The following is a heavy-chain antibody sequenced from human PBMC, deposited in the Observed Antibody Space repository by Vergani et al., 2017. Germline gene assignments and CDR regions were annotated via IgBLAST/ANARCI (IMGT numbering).Heavy chain of an antibody. V-gene: IGHV3-30*03. CDR3: AIIVVVPAAINY. J-gene: IGHJ4*02. CDR2: ISYDGSNK. D-gene: IGHD2-2*01. CDR1: GFTFSSYG. Sequence: QVQLVESGGGVVQPGRSLRLSCAASGFTFSSYGMHWVRQAPGKGLEWVAVISYDGSNKYYADSVKGRFTISRDNSKNTLYLQMNSLRAEDTAVYYCAIIVVVPAAINYWGQGTLVTVSS.